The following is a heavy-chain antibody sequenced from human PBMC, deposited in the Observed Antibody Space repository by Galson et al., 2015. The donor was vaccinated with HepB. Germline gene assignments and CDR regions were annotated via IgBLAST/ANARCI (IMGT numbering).Heavy chain of an antibody. CDR3: ARSDIVVVPAAIDWFDP. CDR1: GYTFTSYA. V-gene: IGHV7-4-1*02. Sequence: SVKVSCKASGYTFTSYAMNWVRQAPGQGLEWMGWINTNTGNPTYAQGFTGRFVFSLDTSVSTAYLQISSLKAEDTAVYYCARSDIVVVPAAIDWFDPWGQGTLVTVSS. D-gene: IGHD2-2*01. J-gene: IGHJ5*02. CDR2: INTNTGNP.